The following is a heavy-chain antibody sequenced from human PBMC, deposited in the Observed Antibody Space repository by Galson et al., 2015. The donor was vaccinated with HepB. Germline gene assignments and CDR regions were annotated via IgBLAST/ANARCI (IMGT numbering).Heavy chain of an antibody. J-gene: IGHJ6*02. CDR2: TYYRSKWYN. V-gene: IGHV6-1*01. CDR1: GDSVSSNSAA. CDR3: ARDRYSSGKYYYYGMDV. Sequence: CAISGDSVSSNSAAWNWIRQSPSRGLEWLGRTYYRSKWYNDYAVSVKSRITINPDTSKNQFSLQLNSVTPEDTAVYYCARDRYSSGKYYYYGMDVWGQGTTVTVSS. D-gene: IGHD6-19*01.